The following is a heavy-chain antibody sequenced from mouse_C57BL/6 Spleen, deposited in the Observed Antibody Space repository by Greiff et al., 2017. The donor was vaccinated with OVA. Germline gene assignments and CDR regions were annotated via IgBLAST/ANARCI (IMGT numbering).Heavy chain of an antibody. J-gene: IGHJ1*03. V-gene: IGHV1-19*01. CDR1: GYTFTDYY. CDR2: INPYNGGT. CDR3: ARFTGDWYFDV. Sequence: EVQLQQSGPVLVKPGASVKMSCKASGYTFTDYYMNWVKQSHGKSLEWIGVINPYNGGTSYNQKFKGKATLTVDKSSSTAYMELNSLTSEDSAVYYCARFTGDWYFDVWGTGTTVTVSS.